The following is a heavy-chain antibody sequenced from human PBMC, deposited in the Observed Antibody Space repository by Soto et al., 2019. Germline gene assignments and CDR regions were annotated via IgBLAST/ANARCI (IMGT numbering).Heavy chain of an antibody. V-gene: IGHV4-31*03. Sequence: QVQLQESGPGLVKPSQTLSLTCTVSGGSISSGGYYWSWIRQHPGKGLEWIGYIYYSGSTYYNPSLTSRVTISVDTSKNQFSLKLSSVTAADTAVYYCARGSGIRKWYFDLWGRGTLVTVSS. CDR3: ARGSGIRKWYFDL. D-gene: IGHD3-10*01. CDR1: GGSISSGGYY. CDR2: IYYSGST. J-gene: IGHJ2*01.